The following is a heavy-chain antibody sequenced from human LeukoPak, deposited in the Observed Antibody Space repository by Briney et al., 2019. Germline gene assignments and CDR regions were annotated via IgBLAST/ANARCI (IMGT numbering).Heavy chain of an antibody. CDR3: ATGGQRWFDP. J-gene: IGHJ5*02. Sequence: PSETLSLTCTVSGGSISSSSYFWSWIRQAPGKGLEWIGRINHSGSTNYQPSLRTRVTISVDTSKNQFSLKLTSVTAADTAVYYCATGGQRWFDPWGRGTPVTVSS. CDR1: GGSISSSSYF. D-gene: IGHD6-25*01. V-gene: IGHV4-39*07. CDR2: INHSGST.